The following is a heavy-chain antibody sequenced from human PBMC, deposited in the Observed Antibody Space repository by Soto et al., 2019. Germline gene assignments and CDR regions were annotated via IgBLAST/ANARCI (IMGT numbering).Heavy chain of an antibody. D-gene: IGHD3-10*01. Sequence: GVSVKVSCKASGYTFTSYGISWVRQAPGQGLEWMGWINAGNGNTRSSRKFQGRVIITRDTSATTAYLEVDSLRSEDTAIYYCARVAPSGGSVPRFDPWGQGTLVTVSS. CDR3: ARVAPSGGSVPRFDP. CDR1: GYTFTSYG. CDR2: INAGNGNT. J-gene: IGHJ5*02. V-gene: IGHV1-3*01.